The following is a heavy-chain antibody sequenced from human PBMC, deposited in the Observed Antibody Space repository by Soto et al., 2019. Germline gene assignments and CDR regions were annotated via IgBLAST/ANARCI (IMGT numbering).Heavy chain of an antibody. CDR1: GGTFSRYS. CDR2: IMPVFGIA. V-gene: IGHV1-69*08. Sequence: QVQLVQSGAEVKKPGSSVKVSCKASGGTFSRYSFTWVRQAPGHGLEWMGRIMPVFGIASYAQKFQGRVTITADESTSTACMELSSLRSEDTAVYYCAREDRDRETGLVPAAIDGMDVWGQGTTVTVSS. D-gene: IGHD2-2*01. CDR3: AREDRDRETGLVPAAIDGMDV. J-gene: IGHJ6*02.